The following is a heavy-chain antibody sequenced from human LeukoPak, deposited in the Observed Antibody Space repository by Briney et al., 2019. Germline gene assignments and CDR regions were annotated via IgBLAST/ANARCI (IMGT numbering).Heavy chain of an antibody. V-gene: IGHV3-23*01. CDR3: AKGRYESSGFNWAA. Sequence: PGGSLRLSCAASGFTFSSYAMSWVRQAPGKGLEWVSGISGSGDNTYYADSVKGRFTNSRDNSKNTLYLQMNSLRAEDTAVYYCAKGRYESSGFNWAAWGQGTLVTVSS. D-gene: IGHD3-22*01. CDR1: GFTFSSYA. J-gene: IGHJ4*02. CDR2: ISGSGDNT.